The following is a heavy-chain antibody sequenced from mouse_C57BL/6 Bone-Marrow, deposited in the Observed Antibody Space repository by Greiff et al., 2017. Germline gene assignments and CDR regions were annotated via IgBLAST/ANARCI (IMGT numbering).Heavy chain of an antibody. V-gene: IGHV1-63*01. Sequence: QVQLQQSGAELVRPGTSVKMSCKASGYTFTNYWIGWAKQRPGHGLEWIGDIYPGGGYTNYNEKFKGKATLTSDKSSSTAYMQFSSLTSEDSAIYYCVREGYYGYYAMDYWGQGTSVTVSS. J-gene: IGHJ4*01. CDR1: GYTFTNYW. CDR3: VREGYYGYYAMDY. CDR2: IYPGGGYT. D-gene: IGHD1-1*01.